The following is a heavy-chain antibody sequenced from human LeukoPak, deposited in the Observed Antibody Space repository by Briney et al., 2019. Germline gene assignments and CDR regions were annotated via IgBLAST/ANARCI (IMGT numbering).Heavy chain of an antibody. CDR1: GGSISSGGYY. V-gene: IGHV4-61*08. CDR2: IYYSGST. J-gene: IGHJ4*02. Sequence: SQTLSLTCTVSGGSISSGGYYWSWIRQPPGKGLEWIGYIYYSGSTNYNPSLKSRVTISVDTSKNQFSLKLSSVTAADTAVYYCAGAPRVAKAYYFDYWGQGTLVTVSS. D-gene: IGHD5-12*01. CDR3: AGAPRVAKAYYFDY.